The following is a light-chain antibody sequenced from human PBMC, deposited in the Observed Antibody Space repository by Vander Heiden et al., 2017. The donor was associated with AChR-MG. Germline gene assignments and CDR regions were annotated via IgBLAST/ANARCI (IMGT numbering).Light chain of an antibody. V-gene: IGLV3-1*01. CDR1: KVGNKF. CDR3: QAWDSSKSRV. Sequence: SSELTQPPSLSVSTGQTTSITCSGDKVGNKFGSWYQQKPGQPHVMVIYKDNKRPAALPERFSGSKSGNTATLTISGTQAVDDADYYWQAWDSSKSRVFGGGTKLTVL. CDR2: KDN. J-gene: IGLJ3*02.